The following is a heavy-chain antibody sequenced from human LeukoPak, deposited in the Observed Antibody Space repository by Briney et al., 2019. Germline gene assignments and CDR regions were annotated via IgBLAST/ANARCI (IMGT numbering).Heavy chain of an antibody. CDR1: GYSFTSYW. Sequence: GESLKIYCKGSGYSFTSYWIGWVRQMPGKGLEWMGIIYPGDSDTRYSPSFQGQVTISADKSISTAYLQWSSLKASDTAMYYCARGYYYGSGSYYSSLDYWGQGTLVTVSS. CDR3: ARGYYYGSGSYYSSLDY. J-gene: IGHJ4*02. D-gene: IGHD3-10*01. CDR2: IYPGDSDT. V-gene: IGHV5-51*03.